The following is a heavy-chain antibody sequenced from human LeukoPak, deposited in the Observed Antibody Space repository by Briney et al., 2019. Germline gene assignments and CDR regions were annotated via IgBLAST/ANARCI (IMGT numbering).Heavy chain of an antibody. CDR1: GYTFTGYY. Sequence: GASVKVSCKASGYTFTGYYMHWVRQAPGQGLEWMGWINPNSGGTNYAQKFQGWVTMTRDTSISTAYMELSRLRSDDTAVYYCASVGYCSSTSCYGVDYFDYWGQGTLVTVSS. V-gene: IGHV1-2*04. CDR3: ASVGYCSSTSCYGVDYFDY. J-gene: IGHJ4*02. CDR2: INPNSGGT. D-gene: IGHD2-2*01.